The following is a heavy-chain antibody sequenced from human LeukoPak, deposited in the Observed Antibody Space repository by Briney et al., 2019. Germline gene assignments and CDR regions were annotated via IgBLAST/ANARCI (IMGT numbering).Heavy chain of an antibody. Sequence: PGGSLRLSCAASGFTFSSYSMNWFRQAPGKGLEWVSSISSSSSYIYYADSVKGRFTISRDNAKNSLYLQMNSLRAEDTAVYYCARDFGVTGFWFDPWGQGTLVTVSS. V-gene: IGHV3-21*01. CDR1: GFTFSSYS. CDR3: ARDFGVTGFWFDP. CDR2: ISSSSSYI. D-gene: IGHD3-3*01. J-gene: IGHJ5*02.